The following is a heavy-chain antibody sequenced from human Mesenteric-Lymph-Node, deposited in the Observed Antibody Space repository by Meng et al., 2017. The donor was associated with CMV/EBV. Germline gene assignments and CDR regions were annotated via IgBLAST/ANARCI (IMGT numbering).Heavy chain of an antibody. CDR1: GFTFDDYA. V-gene: IGHV3-74*01. D-gene: IGHD3-10*01. Sequence: GGSLRLSCAASGFTFDDYAMHWVRQAPGKGLEWVSRINGDVTSTNYADSVKGRFTISRDNAKNTLYLQMDSLRVEDTAVYYCARGTVWYDAFDIWGLGTMVTVSS. CDR2: INGDVTST. J-gene: IGHJ3*02. CDR3: ARGTVWYDAFDI.